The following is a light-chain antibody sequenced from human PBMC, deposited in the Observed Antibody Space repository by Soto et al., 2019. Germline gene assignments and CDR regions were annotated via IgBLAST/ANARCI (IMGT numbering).Light chain of an antibody. V-gene: IGLV2-11*01. Sequence: QSALTQPRSVAGSPGQSVTISCTGTSSDVGGYNYVSWYQQHPGKAPKLMIYDVSKRPSGVPDRCSGSKSGNTASLTISGLQAEDEADYYCCSYAGSYSNWVFGGGTQLTVL. CDR2: DVS. CDR1: SSDVGGYNY. CDR3: CSYAGSYSNWV. J-gene: IGLJ3*02.